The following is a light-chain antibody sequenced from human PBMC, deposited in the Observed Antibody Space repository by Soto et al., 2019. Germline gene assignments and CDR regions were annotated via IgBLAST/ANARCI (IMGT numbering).Light chain of an antibody. CDR2: EAS. J-gene: IGLJ2*01. V-gene: IGLV2-23*01. CDR1: SNDVGTYNL. Sequence: QSALTQPASVSGSPGQSITISCTGISNDVGTYNLVSWYQHHPGKAPKLIIYEASKRPSGVPNRFSGSKSGNTASLTISGXXXXXXXXYYCXSYGRSVVFGGGTKLTVL. CDR3: XSYGRSVV.